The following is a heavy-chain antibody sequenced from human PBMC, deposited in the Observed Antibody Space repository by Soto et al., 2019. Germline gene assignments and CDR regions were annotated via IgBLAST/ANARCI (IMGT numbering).Heavy chain of an antibody. J-gene: IGHJ4*02. Sequence: QVQLQESGPGLVKPSQTLSLTCTVSGGSISSGPYYWSWIRHHPGQGLEWIGYIHYSGSTYYNPSLRSRVTMSIDTSENQFSLELSSVTAADTAVYYCAGVAWLVTPPRDDWGQGTLVTVSS. CDR1: GGSISSGPYY. V-gene: IGHV4-31*03. D-gene: IGHD6-6*01. CDR3: AGVAWLVTPPRDD. CDR2: IHYSGST.